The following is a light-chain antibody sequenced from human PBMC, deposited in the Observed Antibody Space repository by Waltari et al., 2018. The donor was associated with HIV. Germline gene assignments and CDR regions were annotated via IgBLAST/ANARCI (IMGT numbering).Light chain of an antibody. CDR2: DVN. V-gene: IGLV2-11*01. Sequence: QSALTQPRSVSESPGQSVTISCTGNSSDVGSYNYVSWYQQYPGKAPKLMIYDVNKRPSGVPDRFSGSKSGNTASLTISGLQTEDEADYYCCSYTGSLYVFGTGTKVTVL. CDR1: SSDVGSYNY. J-gene: IGLJ1*01. CDR3: CSYTGSLYV.